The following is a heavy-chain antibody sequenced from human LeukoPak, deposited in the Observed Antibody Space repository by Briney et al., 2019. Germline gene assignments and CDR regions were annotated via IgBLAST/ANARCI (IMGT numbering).Heavy chain of an antibody. CDR1: GFTFSSYA. J-gene: IGHJ4*02. V-gene: IGHV3-23*01. Sequence: GGSLRLSCAASGFTFSSYAMSWVRQAPGKGLEWDSAISGSGGSTYYADSVKGRFTISRDNSKNTLYLQMNSLRAEDTAVYYCAKDPYSSSSSGYWGQGTLVTVSS. D-gene: IGHD6-6*01. CDR2: ISGSGGST. CDR3: AKDPYSSSSSGY.